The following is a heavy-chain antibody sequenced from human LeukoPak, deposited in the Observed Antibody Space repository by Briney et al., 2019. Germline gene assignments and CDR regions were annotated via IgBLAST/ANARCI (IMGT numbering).Heavy chain of an antibody. V-gene: IGHV1-18*01. J-gene: IGHJ4*02. Sequence: ASVKVSCKASGYTFTSYGISWVRRAPGQGLEWMGWINAYNGNTNYAQKLQGRVTMTTDTSTTTAYMELRSLRSDDTAVYYCAGLGSGARVSDYWGQGTLVTVSS. D-gene: IGHD2-15*01. CDR3: AGLGSGARVSDY. CDR2: INAYNGNT. CDR1: GYTFTSYG.